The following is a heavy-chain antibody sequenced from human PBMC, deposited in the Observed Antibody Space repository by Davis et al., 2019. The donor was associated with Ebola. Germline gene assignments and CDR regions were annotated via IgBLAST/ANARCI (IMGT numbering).Heavy chain of an antibody. J-gene: IGHJ6*02. CDR3: TTDKADVADYYYYYGMDV. D-gene: IGHD6-25*01. CDR1: GFAFSNAW. Sequence: GESLKISCAASGFAFSNAWMTWVRQAPGKGLEWVGRLHTASGHETKEYSAPVKGRFTISRDDSNNTLYLQMNSLKTEDTAVYYCTTDKADVADYYYYYGMDVWGQGTTVTVSS. CDR2: LHTASGHETK. V-gene: IGHV3-15*01.